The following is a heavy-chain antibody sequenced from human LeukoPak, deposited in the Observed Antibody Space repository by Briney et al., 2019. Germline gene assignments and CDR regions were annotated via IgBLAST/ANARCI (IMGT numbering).Heavy chain of an antibody. CDR3: ARDNSNFGLGSDY. D-gene: IGHD3/OR15-3a*01. J-gene: IGHJ4*02. CDR1: GYTFTGYY. V-gene: IGHV1-18*04. CDR2: INPNSGNT. Sequence: GASVKVSCTASGYTFTGYYMHWVRQAPGQGLEWMGWINPNSGNTNYAQKLQGRVTMTTDTSTSTAYMELRSLRSDDTAVYYCARDNSNFGLGSDYWGQGTLVTVSS.